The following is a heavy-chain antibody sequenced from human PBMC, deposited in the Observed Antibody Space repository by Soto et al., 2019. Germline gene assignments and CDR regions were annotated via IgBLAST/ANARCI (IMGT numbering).Heavy chain of an antibody. J-gene: IGHJ4*02. CDR3: ARHYDSSGYYGYFDY. V-gene: IGHV1-69*13. Sequence: GASVKVSCKASGGTFSSYAISWVRQAPGQGLEWMGGIIPIFGTANYAQKFQGRVTITADESTSTAYMELSSLRSEDTAVYYCARHYDSSGYYGYFDYWGQGTLVTVS. CDR2: IIPIFGTA. CDR1: GGTFSSYA. D-gene: IGHD3-22*01.